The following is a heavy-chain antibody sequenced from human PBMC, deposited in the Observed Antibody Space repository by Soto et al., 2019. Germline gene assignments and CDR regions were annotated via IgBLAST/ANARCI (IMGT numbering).Heavy chain of an antibody. J-gene: IGHJ5*02. D-gene: IGHD3-10*01. CDR3: ARDPPTYYYGSGSYSNNWFDP. Sequence: ASVKVSCKASGYTFTSYGISWVRQAPGQGLEWMGWISAYNGNTNYAQKLQGRVTMTTDTSTSTAYMELRSLRSDDTAVYYCARDPPTYYYGSGSYSNNWFDPWGQGTLVTV. CDR2: ISAYNGNT. CDR1: GYTFTSYG. V-gene: IGHV1-18*01.